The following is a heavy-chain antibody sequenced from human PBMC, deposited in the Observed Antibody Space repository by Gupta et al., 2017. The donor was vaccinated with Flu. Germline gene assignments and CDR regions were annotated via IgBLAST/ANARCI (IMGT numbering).Heavy chain of an antibody. CDR3: ARDWVLRGILTAYYDY. CDR1: YW. V-gene: IGHV3-7*01. Sequence: YWMSWVRQAPGKGLEWVASVKQDGSQKSYVDCGSVRFTISRDNARKSLFLQMNRLREEDKVVYFCARDWVLRGILTAYYDYWGQGFLVTVSS. D-gene: IGHD3-9*01. J-gene: IGHJ4*02. CDR2: VKQDGSQK.